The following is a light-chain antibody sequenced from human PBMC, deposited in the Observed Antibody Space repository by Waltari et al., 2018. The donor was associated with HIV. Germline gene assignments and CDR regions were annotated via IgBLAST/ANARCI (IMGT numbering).Light chain of an antibody. CDR2: GAS. J-gene: IGKJ1*01. CDR1: QSVSSN. Sequence: EIVMTQSPATLSVSPGERATLSCRASQSVSSNLAWYQQKPGQAPRLLIYGASTRATGNPARFSGIGSGTDFTLTITSLQSEDFALYYCQQYNNWPPEWTFGQGTKVEIK. CDR3: QQYNNWPPEWT. V-gene: IGKV3-15*01.